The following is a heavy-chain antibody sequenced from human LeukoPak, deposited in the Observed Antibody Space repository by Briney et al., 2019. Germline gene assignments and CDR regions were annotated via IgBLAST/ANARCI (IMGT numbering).Heavy chain of an antibody. CDR3: ARDLVVAAGPDY. D-gene: IGHD5-12*01. CDR1: GFTLSSYA. CDR2: ISSSDPGT. Sequence: PGGSLRLSCAASGFTLSSYAMSWVRQVPGKGLEWVSAISSSDPGTYHAASVRGRFTISRDNSKNTLYLQMNSLRAEDAAVYYCARDLVVAAGPDYWGQGTLVTVSS. J-gene: IGHJ4*02. V-gene: IGHV3-23*01.